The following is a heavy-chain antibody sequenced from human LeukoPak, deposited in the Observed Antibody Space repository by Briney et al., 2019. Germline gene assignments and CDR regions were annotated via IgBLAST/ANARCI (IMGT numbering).Heavy chain of an antibody. CDR2: ISGSGGST. CDR3: ARDLGLDGD. J-gene: IGHJ4*02. V-gene: IGHV3-23*01. CDR1: GFTFSSYA. Sequence: GGSLRLSCAASGFTFSSYAMSWVRQAPGKGLEWVSAISGSGGSTYYADSVKGRFTISRDNAKNSLYLQMNSLRAEDTAVYYCARDLGLDGDWGQGTLVTVSS. D-gene: IGHD1-1*01.